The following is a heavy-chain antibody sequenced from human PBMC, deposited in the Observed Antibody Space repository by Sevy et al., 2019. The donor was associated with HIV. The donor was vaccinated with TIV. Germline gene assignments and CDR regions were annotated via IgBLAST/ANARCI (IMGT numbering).Heavy chain of an antibody. CDR2: INHSGST. D-gene: IGHD3-16*01. J-gene: IGHJ4*02. V-gene: IGHV4-34*01. CDR3: ARGTSPYTGSYSDY. Sequence: TLSLTCAVYGGSFSGYYWNWIRQPPGKGLEWIGEINHSGSTNYNPSLKSRVTISVDTSKNQFSLKLSSMTAADTAVYYCARGTSPYTGSYSDYWNQGTLVTVSS. CDR1: GGSFSGYY.